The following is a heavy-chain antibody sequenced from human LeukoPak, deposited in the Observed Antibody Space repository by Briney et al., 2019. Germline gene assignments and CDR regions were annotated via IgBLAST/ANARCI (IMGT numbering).Heavy chain of an antibody. CDR2: IYNTEST. J-gene: IGHJ4*02. CDR1: GGSISSGGHS. V-gene: IGHV4-30-4*07. CDR3: ASHSGGYAY. Sequence: SETLSLTCAVSGGSISSGGHSWRWIRQPPGKGLEWIGYIYNTESTYYNSSLKSRVTISVDTSKNQFSLKLNSVTAADTAVYYCASHSGGYAYWGQGTLVTVSS. D-gene: IGHD5-12*01.